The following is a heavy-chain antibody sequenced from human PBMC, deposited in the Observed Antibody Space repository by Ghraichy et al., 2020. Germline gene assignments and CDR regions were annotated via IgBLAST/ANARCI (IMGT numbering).Heavy chain of an antibody. CDR1: GGTFSSYA. Sequence: SVKVSCKASGGTFSSYAISWVRQAPGQGLEWMGGIIPIFGTANYAQKFQGRVTITADESTSTAYMELSSLRSEDTAVYYCAGCLLVYGGSWPLDYWGQGTLVTVSS. D-gene: IGHD2-15*01. CDR3: AGCLLVYGGSWPLDY. J-gene: IGHJ4*02. CDR2: IIPIFGTA. V-gene: IGHV1-69*13.